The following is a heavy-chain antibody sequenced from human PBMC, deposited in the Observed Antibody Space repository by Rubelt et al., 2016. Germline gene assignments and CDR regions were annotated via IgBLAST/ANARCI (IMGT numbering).Heavy chain of an antibody. Sequence: QITLKESGPTLVKPTQTLTLTCTFSGFSLSTNGVGVGWIRQPPGKTLEWLALIYWDDDKRYSASLESRLSITKDTAKNQLVLTLAKLDPDDTATYCCARSGVGYNSNVFDIWGQGTLVTVSS. CDR2: IYWDDDK. V-gene: IGHV2-5*02. D-gene: IGHD5-24*01. CDR3: ARSGVGYNSNVFDI. CDR1: GFSLSTNGVG. J-gene: IGHJ3*02.